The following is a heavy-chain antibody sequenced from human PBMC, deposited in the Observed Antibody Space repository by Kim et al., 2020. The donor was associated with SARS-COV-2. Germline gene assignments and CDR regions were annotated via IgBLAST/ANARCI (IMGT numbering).Heavy chain of an antibody. Sequence: SETLSLTCTVSGVSINSFYWSWIRQPAGKGLEWIWRIYSSGSTNYTPSLKSRFTMSVDTSKNQFSLKLNSVTAADSAVYFCAREGYSGSVIYYNFWYFDLWGRGTLVTVSS. CDR3: AREGYSGSVIYYNFWYFDL. J-gene: IGHJ2*01. D-gene: IGHD3-10*01. CDR1: GVSINSFY. V-gene: IGHV4-4*07. CDR2: IYSSGST.